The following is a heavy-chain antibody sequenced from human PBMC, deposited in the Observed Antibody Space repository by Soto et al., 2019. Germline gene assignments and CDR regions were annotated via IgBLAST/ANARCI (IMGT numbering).Heavy chain of an antibody. Sequence: QVQVQESGPGLVKPSETLSLTCTVSGGSISNHYWSWIRQSPGTGLEWIANIYHSGTTKYNLSLKGRVTISIDSSKNQVALKLNSVTAADTAVYYCARGGYRTLAWFDPWGQGTLVTVSS. V-gene: IGHV4-59*11. D-gene: IGHD6-13*01. CDR2: IYHSGTT. CDR3: ARGGYRTLAWFDP. J-gene: IGHJ5*02. CDR1: GGSISNHY.